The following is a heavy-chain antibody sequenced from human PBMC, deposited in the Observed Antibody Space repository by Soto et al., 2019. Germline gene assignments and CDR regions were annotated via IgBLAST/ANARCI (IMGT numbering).Heavy chain of an antibody. CDR2: IIPIFGTA. J-gene: IGHJ4*02. V-gene: IGHV1-69*01. CDR3: ARARDIVGATM. CDR1: GGTFSSYA. D-gene: IGHD1-26*01. Sequence: QVQLVQSGAEVKKPESSVKVSCKDSGGTFSSYAISWVRQAPGQGLEWMGGIIPIFGTANYAQKFQGRVTITADESTSTAYKELSSLRSEDTAVYYCARARDIVGATMWGQGTLVTVSS.